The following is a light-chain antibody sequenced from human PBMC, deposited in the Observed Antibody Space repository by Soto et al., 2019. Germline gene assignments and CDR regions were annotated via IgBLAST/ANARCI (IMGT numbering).Light chain of an antibody. J-gene: IGKJ5*01. Sequence: DIQMTQSPSSLSASVGDRVTITCQASQDISNYLNWYQQKPGKAPKLLIYDASNLETGVPSRFXGSRSGTDFTFTISNLQPEDIATYYCQQYDNLPSITFGQGTRLEMK. CDR3: QQYDNLPSIT. CDR2: DAS. V-gene: IGKV1-33*01. CDR1: QDISNY.